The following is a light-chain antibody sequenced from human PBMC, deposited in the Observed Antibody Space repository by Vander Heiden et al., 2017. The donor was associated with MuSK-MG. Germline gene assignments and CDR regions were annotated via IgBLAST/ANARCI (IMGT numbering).Light chain of an antibody. CDR3: QQYGSSPPWT. CDR2: GAS. V-gene: IGKV3-20*01. CDR1: QSVSSSY. J-gene: IGKJ1*01. Sequence: EIGVTQSPGTLSLSPGERATLSCRASQSVSSSYLAWYQQKPGQAPRLLIYGASSRATGIPDRFSGSGSGTDFTLTISRLEPEDFAVYYCQQYGSSPPWTFGQGTKVEIK.